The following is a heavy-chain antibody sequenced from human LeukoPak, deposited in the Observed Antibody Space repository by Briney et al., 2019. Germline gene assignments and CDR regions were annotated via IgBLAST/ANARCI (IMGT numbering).Heavy chain of an antibody. CDR1: GGSISSYY. V-gene: IGHV4-59*01. CDR2: IYYSGST. D-gene: IGHD5-12*01. CDR3: ASNSGYDSATTYYYYYYGMDV. Sequence: ASETLSLTCTVSGGSISSYYWSWIRQPPGKGLEWIGYIYYSGSTNYNPSLKSRVTISVDTSKNQFSLKLSSVTAADTAVYYCASNSGYDSATTYYYYYYGMDVWGQGTTVTVSS. J-gene: IGHJ6*02.